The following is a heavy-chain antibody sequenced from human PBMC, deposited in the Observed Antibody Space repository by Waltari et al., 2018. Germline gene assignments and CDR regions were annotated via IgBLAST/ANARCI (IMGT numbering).Heavy chain of an antibody. D-gene: IGHD2-15*01. J-gene: IGHJ4*02. CDR2: ISSSGSTI. CDR1: GFTFSSYE. V-gene: IGHV3-48*03. CDR3: ARDRAVVAARVFDY. Sequence: EVQLVEPGGGLVQPGGSLRLSCAASGFTFSSYEMNWFRQAPGKGLEWVSYISSSGSTIYYADSVKGRFTISRDNAKNSLYLQMNSLRAEDTAVYYCARDRAVVAARVFDYWGQGTLVTVSS.